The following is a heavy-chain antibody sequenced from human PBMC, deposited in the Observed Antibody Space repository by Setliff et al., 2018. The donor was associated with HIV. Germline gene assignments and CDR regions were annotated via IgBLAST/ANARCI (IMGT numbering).Heavy chain of an antibody. CDR2: IKGDGSEK. V-gene: IGHV3-7*03. Sequence: GGSLRLSCEASGITFSRYWMSWVRQAPGKGLEWVANIKGDGSEKTYVDSVEGRFTTSRDNAWDSLYLQMNSLRAEDTAVYYCARAMDHPQLIPDGIFYYYYMDVWGKGTTVTVSS. CDR1: GITFSRYW. J-gene: IGHJ6*03. CDR3: ARAMDHPQLIPDGIFYYYYMDV. D-gene: IGHD6-13*01.